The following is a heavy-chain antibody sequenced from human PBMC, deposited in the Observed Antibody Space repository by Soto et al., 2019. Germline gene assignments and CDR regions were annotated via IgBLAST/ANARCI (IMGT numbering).Heavy chain of an antibody. CDR3: GSVPLL. CDR2: IYHSGST. CDR1: GGSISSGGYS. V-gene: IGHV4-30-2*01. J-gene: IGHJ4*02. D-gene: IGHD1-26*01. Sequence: SETLSLTCAVSGGSISSGGYSWSWIRQPPGKGLEWIGYIYHSGSTYYNPSLKSRVTISVDRSKNQFSLKLSSVTAADTAVYYCGSVPLLWGQGTLVTVSS.